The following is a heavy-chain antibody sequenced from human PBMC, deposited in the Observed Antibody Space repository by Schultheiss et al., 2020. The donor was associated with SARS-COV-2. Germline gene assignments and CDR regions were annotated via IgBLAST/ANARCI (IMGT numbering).Heavy chain of an antibody. CDR1: GFPISSYA. J-gene: IGHJ4*02. D-gene: IGHD3-10*01. CDR3: AVWSGDY. V-gene: IGHV3-23*01. CDR2: ISDSGSNT. Sequence: GGSLRLSCAASGFPISSYAMTWVRQAPEKGLEWVSGISDSGSNTKYADSVKGRFTISRDNSKNTQYLQMNSLRAEDTAVYYCAVWSGDYWSQGTQVTVSS.